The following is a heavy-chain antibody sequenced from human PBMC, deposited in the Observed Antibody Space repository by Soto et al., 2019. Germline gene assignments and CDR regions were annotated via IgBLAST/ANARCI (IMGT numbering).Heavy chain of an antibody. Sequence: LRLSCAASGFTFSIYAMSWVRRAPGKGLEWVSSLSDSGGTTYYTDSVRGRFTSSRDNSKNTLYLQMNSLRGEDTAIYYCAKDRDRPGHDAFDIWGQGTMVTVS. CDR2: LSDSGGTT. D-gene: IGHD3-22*01. CDR3: AKDRDRPGHDAFDI. J-gene: IGHJ3*02. CDR1: GFTFSIYA. V-gene: IGHV3-23*01.